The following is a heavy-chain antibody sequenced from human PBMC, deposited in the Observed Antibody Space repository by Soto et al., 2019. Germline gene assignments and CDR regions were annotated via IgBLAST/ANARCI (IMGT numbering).Heavy chain of an antibody. CDR1: GYTFTGYY. J-gene: IGHJ4*02. CDR2: INPNSGGT. Sequence: GASVKVSCKASGYTFTGYYMHWVRQATGQGLEWMGWINPNSGGTNYAKKFQGRVTMTRDTSISTAYMELRRLRSEDKAVYYCARDGYGSALGGVDYWGQGTLVTVSS. V-gene: IGHV1-2*02. D-gene: IGHD2-15*01. CDR3: ARDGYGSALGGVDY.